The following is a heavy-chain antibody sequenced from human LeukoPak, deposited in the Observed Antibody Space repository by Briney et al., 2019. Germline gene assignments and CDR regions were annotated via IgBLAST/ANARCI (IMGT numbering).Heavy chain of an antibody. J-gene: IGHJ4*02. CDR3: ARLSFVSGLDY. CDR2: INHSGST. Sequence: SETLSLTCAVYGGSFSGYYWSWIRQPPGKGLEWIGEINHSGSTNYNPSLKSRVTISVDTSKNQFSLELRSVTAADTAVFYCARLSFVSGLDYWGQGTLVTVSS. D-gene: IGHD3/OR15-3a*01. V-gene: IGHV4-34*01. CDR1: GGSFSGYY.